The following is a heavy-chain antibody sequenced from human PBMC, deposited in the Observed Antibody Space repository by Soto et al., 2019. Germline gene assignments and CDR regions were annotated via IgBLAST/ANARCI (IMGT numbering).Heavy chain of an antibody. CDR2: ISSSSSTI. CDR3: ARDCSGGSCFDAFDI. J-gene: IGHJ3*02. Sequence: PGGSLRLSCAASGFTFSSYGMHWVRQAPGKGLEWVSYISSSSSTIYYADTVKGRFTISRDNAKNSLYLQMNSLRAEDTAVYYCARDCSGGSCFDAFDIWGQGTMVTVSS. V-gene: IGHV3-48*01. D-gene: IGHD2-15*01. CDR1: GFTFSSYG.